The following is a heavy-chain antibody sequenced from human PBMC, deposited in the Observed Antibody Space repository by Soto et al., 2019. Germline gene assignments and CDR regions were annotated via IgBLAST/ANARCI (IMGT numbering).Heavy chain of an antibody. D-gene: IGHD2-2*02. CDR2: MSNSGST. CDR3: AREYTTSRHFDN. CDR1: GGSISSHY. V-gene: IGHV4-4*07. J-gene: IGHJ4*02. Sequence: SETLSLTCTVSGGSISSHYWSWIRQPAGKGLEWIGRMSNSGSTHYNPSLKSRLTMSVDTSNNQFSLTVSSVTAADTAFYYCAREYTTSRHFDNWGQGTLVTVS.